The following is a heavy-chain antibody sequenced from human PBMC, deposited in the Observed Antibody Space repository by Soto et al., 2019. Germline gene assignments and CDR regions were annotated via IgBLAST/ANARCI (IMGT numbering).Heavy chain of an antibody. J-gene: IGHJ2*01. Sequence: RGGSLRPSCAASGFTFSDHGMQWVRQAPGKGLEWVAAISDDGTKQYYAEFVKGRFSISRDNSKNTLYLQMDSLRTEDTAMYYCAKGGRYTYGSSWWYLDLWGRGTLVPV. D-gene: IGHD5-18*01. V-gene: IGHV3-30*18. CDR2: ISDDGTKQ. CDR3: AKGGRYTYGSSWWYLDL. CDR1: GFTFSDHG.